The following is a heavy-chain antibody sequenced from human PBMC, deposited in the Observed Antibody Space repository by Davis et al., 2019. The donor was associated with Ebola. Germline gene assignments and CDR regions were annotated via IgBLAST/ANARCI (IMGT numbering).Heavy chain of an antibody. Sequence: PGGSLRLSCAASGFTFSSYSMNWVRQAPGKGLEWVSYISSSSSTIYYADSVKGRFTISRDNSKSTLYLQMNSLRAEDTATYYCASYNWGYWGQGTLVTVSS. CDR3: ASYNWGY. V-gene: IGHV3-48*01. J-gene: IGHJ4*02. CDR2: ISSSSSTI. D-gene: IGHD7-27*01. CDR1: GFTFSSYS.